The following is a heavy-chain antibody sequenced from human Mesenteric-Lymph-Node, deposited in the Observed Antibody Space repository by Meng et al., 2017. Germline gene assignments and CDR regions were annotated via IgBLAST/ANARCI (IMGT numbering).Heavy chain of an antibody. V-gene: IGHV3-11*04. CDR3: ARDKGGDHSFDY. J-gene: IGHJ4*02. CDR1: GFTFSDYF. D-gene: IGHD4-17*01. Sequence: GESLKISCTASGFTFSDYFMSWIRQAPGKGLEWVSYISSSGSSIYYADAVKGRFTISRDNAKKSMYLQMNSLRAEDTAVYYCARDKGGDHSFDYWGQGTLVTVSS. CDR2: ISSSGSSI.